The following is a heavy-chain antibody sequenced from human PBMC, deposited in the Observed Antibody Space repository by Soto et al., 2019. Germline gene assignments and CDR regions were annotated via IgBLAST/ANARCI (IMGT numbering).Heavy chain of an antibody. CDR2: INPSGGST. CDR3: ARDLDSRHYDILTGIDY. Sequence: GASVKVSCKASGYTFTSYYMHWVRQDPGQGLEWMGIINPSGGSTSYAQKFQGRVTMTRDTSTSTVYMELSSLRSEDTAVYYCARDLDSRHYDILTGIDYWGQGTLVTVSS. CDR1: GYTFTSYY. V-gene: IGHV1-46*03. D-gene: IGHD3-9*01. J-gene: IGHJ4*02.